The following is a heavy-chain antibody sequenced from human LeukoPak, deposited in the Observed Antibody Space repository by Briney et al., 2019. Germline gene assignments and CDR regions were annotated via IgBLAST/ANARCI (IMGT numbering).Heavy chain of an antibody. CDR1: GFTFSSYW. V-gene: IGHV3-23*01. J-gene: IGHJ4*02. Sequence: GGSLRLSCAASGFTFSSYWMSWVRQAPGERPEWVSGIGSSGDSYYADSVKGRFTISRDNSRNTLSLQMNSLRVEDTAVYYCAKESAAVGIPYFDSWGQGTLVTVPS. D-gene: IGHD6-25*01. CDR2: IGSSGDS. CDR3: AKESAAVGIPYFDS.